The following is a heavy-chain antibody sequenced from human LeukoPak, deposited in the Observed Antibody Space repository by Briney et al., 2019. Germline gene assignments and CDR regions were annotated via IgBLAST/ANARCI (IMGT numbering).Heavy chain of an antibody. Sequence: GESLKISCKDSGHSFTSYWIGWVRQMPGIGLEWMGIIYPGDSDTRYSPPIQGQVTISADKSISTAYLQWSSLKASDTAVYYCASGSGYGANWFDSWGQGTLVTVSS. J-gene: IGHJ5*01. CDR2: IYPGDSDT. V-gene: IGHV5-51*01. CDR3: ASGSGYGANWFDS. CDR1: GHSFTSYW. D-gene: IGHD5-12*01.